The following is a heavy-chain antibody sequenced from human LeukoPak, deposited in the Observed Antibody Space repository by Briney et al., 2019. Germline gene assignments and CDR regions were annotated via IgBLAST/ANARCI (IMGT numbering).Heavy chain of an antibody. CDR2: ISYDGSNK. CDR1: GFTFSSYA. V-gene: IGHV3-30-3*01. CDR3: ARDGEKRGLQYTFDY. J-gene: IGHJ4*02. Sequence: GGSMTLSCAASGFTFSSYAMHWVRQAPGKWLEWVAVISYDGSNKYYADSVNGRFTISRDNSKNTLYLQMNSLRAEDTAVYYCARDGEKRGLQYTFDYWGQGTLVTVSS. D-gene: IGHD5-24*01.